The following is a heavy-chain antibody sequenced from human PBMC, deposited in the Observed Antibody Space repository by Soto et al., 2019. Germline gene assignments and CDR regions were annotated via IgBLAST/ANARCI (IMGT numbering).Heavy chain of an antibody. V-gene: IGHV3-74*01. J-gene: IGHJ5*02. CDR2: ISSDGTTT. CDR1: GFTFSVYW. Sequence: GESLKISCAASGFTFSVYWMHWVRQAPGKGLVWVSRISSDGTTTNYADSVKGRFTISRDNAMRTVYLQMNSLRAEDTAVYYCGRSYCSGASCSESWGQGTLVTVSS. CDR3: GRSYCSGASCSES. D-gene: IGHD2-15*01.